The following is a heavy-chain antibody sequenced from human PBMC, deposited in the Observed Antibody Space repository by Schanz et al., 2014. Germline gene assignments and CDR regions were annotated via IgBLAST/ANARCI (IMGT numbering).Heavy chain of an antibody. CDR1: TFTFSSDW. Sequence: VQLVESGGGLVKPGGSLRLSCAASTFTFSSDWMSWVRQARGKGLEWVSAMNESHSTIYYADSVRGRFTISRDNAENTLYLQMKSLRAEDTAVYYCAKYRGYYRVSGSYRELEYWGQGTLVTVSS. V-gene: IGHV3-23*04. J-gene: IGHJ4*02. CDR2: MNESHSTI. CDR3: AKYRGYYRVSGSYRELEY. D-gene: IGHD3-10*01.